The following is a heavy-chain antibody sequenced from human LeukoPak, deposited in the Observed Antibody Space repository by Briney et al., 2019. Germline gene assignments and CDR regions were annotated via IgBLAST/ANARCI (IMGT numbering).Heavy chain of an antibody. D-gene: IGHD3-16*01. CDR1: GYTFTGYY. CDR2: INPNSGGT. V-gene: IGHV1-2*02. CDR3: ARGRGYDYVWGSSIDAFDI. J-gene: IGHJ3*02. Sequence: EASVKVSCKASGYTFTGYYMHWVRQAPGQGLEWMGWINPNSGGTNYAQKFQGRVTMTRDTSISTAYMELSRLRSDDMAVYYCARGRGYDYVWGSSIDAFDIWGQGTMVTVSS.